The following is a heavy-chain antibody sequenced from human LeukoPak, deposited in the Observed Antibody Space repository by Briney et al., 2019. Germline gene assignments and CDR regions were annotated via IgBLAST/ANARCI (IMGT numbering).Heavy chain of an antibody. CDR1: GFSISTYS. J-gene: IGHJ4*01. V-gene: IGHV3-21*01. CDR2: ISSTSSYI. CDR3: ARDAGITGTTDLDY. D-gene: IGHD1-14*01. Sequence: GGSLRLSCAASGFSISTYSMDWVRQAPGKGLEWVSSISSTSSYIYYADSVKGRFTISRDNAKNSLYLQMNSLRAEDTAVYYCARDAGITGTTDLDYWGHGTLVTVSS.